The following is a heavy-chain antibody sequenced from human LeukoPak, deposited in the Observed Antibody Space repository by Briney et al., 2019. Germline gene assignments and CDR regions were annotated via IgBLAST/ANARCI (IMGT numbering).Heavy chain of an antibody. J-gene: IGHJ3*02. Sequence: PSETLSLTCTVSGGSISSYYWSWIRQPPGMGLEWIGYIYYSGSTNYNPSLKSRVTISVDTSKNQFSLKLSSVTAADTAVYYCARGSYYDSSGFEAFDIWGQGTMVTVSS. CDR2: IYYSGST. D-gene: IGHD3-22*01. CDR1: GGSISSYY. CDR3: ARGSYYDSSGFEAFDI. V-gene: IGHV4-59*01.